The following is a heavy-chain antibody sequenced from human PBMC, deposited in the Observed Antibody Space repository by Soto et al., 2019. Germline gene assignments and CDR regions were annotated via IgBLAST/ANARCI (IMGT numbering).Heavy chain of an antibody. V-gene: IGHV4-31*03. J-gene: IGHJ5*02. CDR3: ARDLREATIGFDP. Sequence: SETLSLTCTVSGGSISSGGYYWSWIRQHPGKGLEWIGYIYYSGSTYYNPSLKSRVTISVDTSKNQFSLKLSSVTAADTAVYYCARDLREATIGFDPWGQGTLVTVS. D-gene: IGHD5-12*01. CDR1: GGSISSGGYY. CDR2: IYYSGST.